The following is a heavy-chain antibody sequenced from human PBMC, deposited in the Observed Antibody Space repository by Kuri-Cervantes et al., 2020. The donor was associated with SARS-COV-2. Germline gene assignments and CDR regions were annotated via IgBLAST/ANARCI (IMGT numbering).Heavy chain of an antibody. CDR3: ARDPMWSRYYYDSSGSYYFDY. D-gene: IGHD3-22*01. V-gene: IGHV1-69*10. J-gene: IGHJ4*02. CDR2: FDPEDGET. CDR1: GGTFSSYA. Sequence: SVKVSFKASGGTFSSYAISWVRQAPGKGLEWMGGFDPEDGETICAQKFQGRVTMTGDTSTSTAYMELRSLRSDDTAVYYCARDPMWSRYYYDSSGSYYFDYWGQGTLVTVSS.